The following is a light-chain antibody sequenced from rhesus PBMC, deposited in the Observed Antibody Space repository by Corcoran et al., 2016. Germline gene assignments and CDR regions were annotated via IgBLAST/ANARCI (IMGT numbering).Light chain of an antibody. CDR3: LQSSNWLT. CDR1: QSVSSY. Sequence: EIVMTQSPATLALSPGERATLSCRASQSVSSYLAWYQQKPGQAPRLLSYGASSRATGIPDRFSGSGSWTEFTLTISSLEPEDVGVYFCLQSSNWLTFGGGTKVEIK. V-gene: IGKV3-24*04. J-gene: IGKJ4*01. CDR2: GAS.